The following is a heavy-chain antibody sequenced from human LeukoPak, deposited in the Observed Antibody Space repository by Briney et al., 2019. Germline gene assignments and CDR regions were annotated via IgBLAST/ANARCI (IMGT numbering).Heavy chain of an antibody. D-gene: IGHD2-15*01. CDR1: GFTLSDYW. J-gene: IGHJ4*02. CDR2: INGDGSSI. V-gene: IGHV3-74*01. CDR3: VRERVRCPGGNCYRTTFDY. Sequence: GGSLRLSCAASGFTLSDYWMHWVRQAPGKGLVWVARINGDGSSIRYADSVKGRFTISRDNARNTLLLQMNSLRAEETAVYFCVRERVRCPGGNCYRTTFDYWGQGILVAVSS.